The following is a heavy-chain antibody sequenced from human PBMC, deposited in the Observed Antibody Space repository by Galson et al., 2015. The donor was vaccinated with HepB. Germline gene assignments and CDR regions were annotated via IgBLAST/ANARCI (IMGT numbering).Heavy chain of an antibody. Sequence: SVKVSCKGSGFTFIGYHIHWVRQASGQGLEWLGRINPNGGATTYAQKFQGRVTLTRTTSSKTAYMELTSLKPDDSAVYYCARDLRPTNFGVFTLDYWGQGSLVTVSS. V-gene: IGHV1-2*06. D-gene: IGHD3-3*01. CDR1: GFTFIGYH. CDR2: INPNGGAT. J-gene: IGHJ4*02. CDR3: ARDLRPTNFGVFTLDY.